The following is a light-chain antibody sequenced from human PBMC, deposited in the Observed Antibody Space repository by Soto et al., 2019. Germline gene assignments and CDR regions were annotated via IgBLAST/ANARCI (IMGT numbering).Light chain of an antibody. J-gene: IGLJ2*01. V-gene: IGLV2-11*01. CDR2: DVS. CDR3: CSYAGSDTYVL. Sequence: QSALTQPRSVSGSPGQSVTISCTGSSTDLGIYDYVSWYQHHPGTAPKLLIYDVSKRPSGVPDRFSGSKSGNTASLTISGLQAEDEAFYYCCSYAGSDTYVLFGGGTKVTVL. CDR1: STDLGIYDY.